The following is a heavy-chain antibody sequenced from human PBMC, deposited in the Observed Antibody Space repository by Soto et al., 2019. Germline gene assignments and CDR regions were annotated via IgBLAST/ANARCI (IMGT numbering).Heavy chain of an antibody. V-gene: IGHV2-5*02. CDR3: ASSTHLYCSSTSCCRGLVPLDGKDV. CDR2: IYWDDDK. CDR1: GFSLSTSGVG. D-gene: IGHD2-2*01. J-gene: IGHJ6*02. Sequence: SGPTLVNPTQTLTLTCTFSGFSLSTSGVGVGWIRQPPGKALEWLALIYWDDDKRYSPSLNSRLTITKDTSKKQVVLTMTNKEPVGTATSYCASSTHLYCSSTSCCRGLVPLDGKDVWGQGTTVTV.